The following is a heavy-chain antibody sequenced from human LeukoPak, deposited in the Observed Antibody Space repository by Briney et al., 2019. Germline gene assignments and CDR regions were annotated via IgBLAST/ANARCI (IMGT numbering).Heavy chain of an antibody. Sequence: PSETLSLTCTVSGGSISSSSYYWGWIRQPPGKGLEWIGSIYYSGSTNYNPSLKSRVTISVDTSKNQFSLKLSSVTAADTAVYYCARLTIFGVVTNSFGYWGQGTLVTVSS. CDR1: GGSISSSSYY. V-gene: IGHV4-39*07. CDR3: ARLTIFGVVTNSFGY. CDR2: IYYSGST. D-gene: IGHD3-3*01. J-gene: IGHJ4*02.